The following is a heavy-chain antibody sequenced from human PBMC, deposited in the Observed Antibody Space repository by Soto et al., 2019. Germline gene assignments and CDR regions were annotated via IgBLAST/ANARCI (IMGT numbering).Heavy chain of an antibody. J-gene: IGHJ5*02. D-gene: IGHD3-16*01. CDR2: IYYSGST. CDR3: ARHFFVSHWFDP. Sequence: SETLSLTCTVSGGSISSSSYYWGWIRQPPGKGLEWIGSIYYSGSTYYNPSLKSRVTISVDTSKNQFSLKLSSVTAADTAVYYCARHFFVSHWFDPWGQGTLVTVSS. CDR1: GGSISSSSYY. V-gene: IGHV4-39*01.